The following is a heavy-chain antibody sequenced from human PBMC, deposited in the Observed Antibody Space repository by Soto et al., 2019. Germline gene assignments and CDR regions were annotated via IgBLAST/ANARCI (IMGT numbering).Heavy chain of an antibody. CDR2: MNPNSGNT. CDR1: GYTFTSYD. V-gene: IGHV1-8*01. J-gene: IGHJ4*02. D-gene: IGHD6-13*01. CDR3: AREYSSSWSRYSAEDYFDY. Sequence: QVQLVQSGAEVKKPGASVKVSCKASGYTFTSYDINWVRQATGQRLEWMGWMNPNSGNTGYAQKFQGRVTMTRNTSISTAYMELSSLRSEDTAVYYCAREYSSSWSRYSAEDYFDYWGQGTLVTVSS.